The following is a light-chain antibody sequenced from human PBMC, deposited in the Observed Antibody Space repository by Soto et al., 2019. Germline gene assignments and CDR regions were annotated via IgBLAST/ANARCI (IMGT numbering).Light chain of an antibody. Sequence: DIQMTQSPSSVSASVGDRVTITCRASQGIGEMLGWYQQKPGKAPKLLIYSASSLVSGGPSRFSGSGSGTEFTLTISNLQPEDIATYYCQQANTFPRTFGPGTKVEIK. CDR3: QQANTFPRT. CDR1: QGIGEM. V-gene: IGKV1-12*01. J-gene: IGKJ3*01. CDR2: SAS.